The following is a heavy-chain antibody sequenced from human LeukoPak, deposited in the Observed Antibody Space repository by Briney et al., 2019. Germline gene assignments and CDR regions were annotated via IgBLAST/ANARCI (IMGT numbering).Heavy chain of an antibody. D-gene: IGHD3-16*01. CDR1: GASISSSSYY. CDR2: IYYSGST. J-gene: IGHJ4*02. CDR3: VRGSTLRHYQY. Sequence: SETPSLTCTVSGASISSSSYYWGWIRRPPGKGLEWIGSIYYSGSTYYNPSLKSRVTVSVDTSKNQFSLRLSSVTAADTAVYYCVRGSTLRHYQYWGQGTLVTVSS. V-gene: IGHV4-39*01.